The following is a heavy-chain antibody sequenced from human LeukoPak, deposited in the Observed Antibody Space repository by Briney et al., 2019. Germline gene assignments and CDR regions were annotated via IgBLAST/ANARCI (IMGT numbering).Heavy chain of an antibody. V-gene: IGHV3-66*01. CDR3: ARCEKDTSIAAAGRYAFDI. Sequence: GGSLRLSCAASGFTFSSYAMSWVRQAPGKGLEWVSVIYSGGSTYYADSVKGRFTISRDNAKNSLYLQMNSLRAEDTAVYYCARCEKDTSIAAAGRYAFDIWGQGTMVTVSS. D-gene: IGHD6-13*01. CDR2: IYSGGST. J-gene: IGHJ3*02. CDR1: GFTFSSYA.